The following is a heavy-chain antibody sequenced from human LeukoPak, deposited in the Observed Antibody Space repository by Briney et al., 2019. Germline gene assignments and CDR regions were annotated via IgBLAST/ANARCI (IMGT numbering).Heavy chain of an antibody. J-gene: IGHJ4*02. Sequence: GGSLLLSCAASGFPFSSYGMHGVRQAPGKGLEGVAFIRYDGSNKYYADSVKGRFTISRDTSKHTLYLQMSNLTADDMAVYYCARGGDYYYGSGNNFDYWGQGTLVTVSS. CDR1: GFPFSSYG. D-gene: IGHD3-10*01. V-gene: IGHV3-30*02. CDR3: ARGGDYYYGSGNNFDY. CDR2: IRYDGSNK.